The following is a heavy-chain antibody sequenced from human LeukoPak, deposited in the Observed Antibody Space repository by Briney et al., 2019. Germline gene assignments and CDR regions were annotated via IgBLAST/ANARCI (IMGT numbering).Heavy chain of an antibody. CDR2: IYYSGST. CDR1: GGSISSSSYY. V-gene: IGHV4-39*01. CDR3: ARRGYCSGGSCYGFDY. D-gene: IGHD2-15*01. Sequence: SETLSLTCTVSGGSISSSSYYWGWIRQPPGKGLEWIGSIYYSGSTYYNPSLKSRVTISVDTSKNQFSLKLSSVTAADTAVYYCARRGYCSGGSCYGFDYWGRGTLVTVSS. J-gene: IGHJ4*02.